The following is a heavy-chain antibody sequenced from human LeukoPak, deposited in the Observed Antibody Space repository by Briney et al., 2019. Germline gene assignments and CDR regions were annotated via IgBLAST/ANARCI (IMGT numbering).Heavy chain of an antibody. CDR2: IIPILGIA. D-gene: IGHD3-22*01. Sequence: SVKVSCKASGGTFSSYAISWVRQAPGQGLEWMGRIIPILGIANYAQKFQGRVTITADKSTSTAYMELSSLRSEDTAVYYCAREGPTYYCDSSGYSLGNDYWGQGTLVTVSS. CDR1: GGTFSSYA. J-gene: IGHJ4*02. CDR3: AREGPTYYCDSSGYSLGNDY. V-gene: IGHV1-69*04.